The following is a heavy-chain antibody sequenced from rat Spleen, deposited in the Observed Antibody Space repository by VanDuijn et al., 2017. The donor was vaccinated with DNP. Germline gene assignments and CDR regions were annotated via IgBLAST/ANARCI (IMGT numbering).Heavy chain of an antibody. J-gene: IGHJ2*01. D-gene: IGHD1-11*01. CDR3: AKGPNYGGWSDYFDY. Sequence: EVQLVESGGGLVQPGRSLKLSCAASGFNFNDYWMGWVRQAPGKGLEWIGEINQDSRIIKYTPSLKDKFIISRDNAQNTLYLQMSKVGSEDTAIYYCAKGPNYGGWSDYFDYWGQGVMVTVSS. CDR2: INQDSRII. V-gene: IGHV4-2*01. CDR1: GFNFNDYW.